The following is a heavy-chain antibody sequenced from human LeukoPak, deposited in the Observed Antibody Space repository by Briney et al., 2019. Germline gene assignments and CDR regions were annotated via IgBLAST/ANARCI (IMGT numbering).Heavy chain of an antibody. CDR3: ARVAGGYSYGYLDY. J-gene: IGHJ4*02. Sequence: GGSLRLSCAASGFTFSSYAMHWVRQAPGKGPERVAVISYDGSNKYYADSVKGRFTISRDNSKNTLYLQMNSLRAEDTAVYYCARVAGGYSYGYLDYWGQGTLVTVSS. V-gene: IGHV3-30-3*01. D-gene: IGHD5-18*01. CDR1: GFTFSSYA. CDR2: ISYDGSNK.